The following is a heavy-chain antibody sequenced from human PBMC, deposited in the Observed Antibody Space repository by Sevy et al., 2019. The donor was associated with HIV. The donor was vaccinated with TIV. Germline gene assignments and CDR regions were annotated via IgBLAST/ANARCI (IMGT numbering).Heavy chain of an antibody. Sequence: ASVKVSCKASGYTFTSYYIHWVRQAPGQGLEWMGIINPSGGSTSYAQKFQGRVTMTRDTSTSTVYMELSSLRSEDTAVYYCARDAAYDFWSGYHVGYFDYWGQGTLVTVSS. CDR3: ARDAAYDFWSGYHVGYFDY. CDR2: INPSGGST. CDR1: GYTFTSYY. V-gene: IGHV1-46*01. J-gene: IGHJ4*02. D-gene: IGHD3-3*01.